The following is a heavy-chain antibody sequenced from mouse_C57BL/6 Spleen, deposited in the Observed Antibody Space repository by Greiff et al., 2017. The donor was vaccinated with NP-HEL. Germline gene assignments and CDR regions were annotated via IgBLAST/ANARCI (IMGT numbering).Heavy chain of an antibody. J-gene: IGHJ1*03. CDR1: GFTFSSYA. V-gene: IGHV5-9-1*02. D-gene: IGHD4-1*01. Sequence: DVMLVESGEGLVKPGGSLKLSCAASGFTFSSYAMSWVRQTPEKRLEWVAYISSGGDYIYYADTVKGRFTISRDNARNTLYLQMSSLKSEDTAMYYCTRDRELGRYFDVWGTGTTVTVSS. CDR2: ISSGGDYI. CDR3: TRDRELGRYFDV.